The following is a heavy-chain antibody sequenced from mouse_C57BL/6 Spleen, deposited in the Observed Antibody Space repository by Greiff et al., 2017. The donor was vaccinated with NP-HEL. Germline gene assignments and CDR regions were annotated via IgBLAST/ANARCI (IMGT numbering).Heavy chain of an antibody. Sequence: EVMLVESGGDLVKPGGSLKLSCAASGFTFSSYGMSWVRQTPDKRLEWVATISSGGSYTYYPDSVKGRFTISRDNAKNTLYLQMSSLKSEDTAMYYCAREGVYDYDERFAYWGQGTLVTVSA. D-gene: IGHD2-4*01. CDR3: AREGVYDYDERFAY. J-gene: IGHJ3*01. CDR2: ISSGGSYT. V-gene: IGHV5-6*01. CDR1: GFTFSSYG.